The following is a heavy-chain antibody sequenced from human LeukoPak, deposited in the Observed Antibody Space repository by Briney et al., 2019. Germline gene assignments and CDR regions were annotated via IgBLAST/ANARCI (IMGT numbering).Heavy chain of an antibody. D-gene: IGHD3-16*01. Sequence: GGSLRLSCAASGFSVSDTHMSWVRQALGKGLEWGSPIYSGGTTYYADSVTGRFTTSTDKSKNNLYLQMKSLTGEDTAAYYFAKDEVSWGGGLVSWGQGTLVSVSS. CDR3: AKDEVSWGGGLVS. CDR1: GFSVSDTH. CDR2: IYSGGTT. J-gene: IGHJ4*02. V-gene: IGHV3-53*01.